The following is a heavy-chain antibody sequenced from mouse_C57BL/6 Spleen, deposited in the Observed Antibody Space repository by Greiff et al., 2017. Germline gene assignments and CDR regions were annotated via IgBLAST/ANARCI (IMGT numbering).Heavy chain of an antibody. CDR1: GYTFTDYE. D-gene: IGHD2-4*01. J-gene: IGHJ3*01. V-gene: IGHV1-15*01. Sequence: QVQLQQSGAELVRPGASVTLSCKASGYTFTDYEMHWVKQTPVHGLEWIGAIDPETGGTAYNQKFKGKAILTADKSSSTAYMELRSLTSEDSAVYYCTRWDDYDGFAYWGQGTLVTVSA. CDR2: IDPETGGT. CDR3: TRWDDYDGFAY.